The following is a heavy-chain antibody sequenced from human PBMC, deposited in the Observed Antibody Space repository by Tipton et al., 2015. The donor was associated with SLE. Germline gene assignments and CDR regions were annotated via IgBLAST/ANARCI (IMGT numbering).Heavy chain of an antibody. CDR2: IYYSGST. D-gene: IGHD4-11*01. Sequence: TLSLTCNVSGDSISSYYWSWIRQPPGKGLEWIGYIYYSGSTNYNPSLKSRVTISLDTSKNQVSLKVSSVIAADTAVYYCARDLGVTTNYWGQGTLVTVSS. V-gene: IGHV4-59*01. J-gene: IGHJ4*02. CDR3: ARDLGVTTNY. CDR1: GDSISSYY.